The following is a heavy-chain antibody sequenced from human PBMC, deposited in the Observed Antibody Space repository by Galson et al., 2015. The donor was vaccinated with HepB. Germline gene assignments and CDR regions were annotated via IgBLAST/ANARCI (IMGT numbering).Heavy chain of an antibody. J-gene: IGHJ4*02. CDR1: GFTFSSYG. CDR2: IRYDGSNK. Sequence: SLRLSCAASGFTFSSYGMHWVRQAPGKGLEWVAFIRYDGSNKYYADSVKGRFTISRDNSKNTLYLQMNSLRAEDTAVYYCAKDDYGSGSYYNRERGLFDYWGQGTLVTVSS. D-gene: IGHD3-10*01. CDR3: AKDDYGSGSYYNRERGLFDY. V-gene: IGHV3-30*02.